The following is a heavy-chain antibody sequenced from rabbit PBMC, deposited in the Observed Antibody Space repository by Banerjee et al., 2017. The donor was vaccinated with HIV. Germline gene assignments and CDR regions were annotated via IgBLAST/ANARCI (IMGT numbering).Heavy chain of an antibody. CDR3: ARRLYGEAYSGL. D-gene: IGHD6-1*01. Sequence: QEQVVEFGGGLVTLGGSLKLTCTASGFSFSSSYYMRWVRQAPGKGLEWIACIYTGSSGSIYYASWAKGRFTISKAWSTAVTLQLNSLTAADAATYFCARRLYGEAYSGLWGQGTLVTVS. V-gene: IGHV1S45*01. CDR1: GFSFSSSYY. J-gene: IGHJ4*01. CDR2: IYTGSSGSI.